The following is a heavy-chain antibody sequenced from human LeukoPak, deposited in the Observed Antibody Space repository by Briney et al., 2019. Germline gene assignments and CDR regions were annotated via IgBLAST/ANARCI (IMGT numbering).Heavy chain of an antibody. Sequence: SETLSLTCAVSGGSISSGGYSWRWIRQPPGKGLEWIGYIYHSGSTYYNPSLKSRVTISVDRSKNQFSLKLSSVTAADTAVYYCARRYCSGGSCYLDYWGQGTLVTVSS. D-gene: IGHD2-15*01. CDR1: GGSISSGGYS. CDR3: ARRYCSGGSCYLDY. CDR2: IYHSGST. V-gene: IGHV4-30-2*01. J-gene: IGHJ4*02.